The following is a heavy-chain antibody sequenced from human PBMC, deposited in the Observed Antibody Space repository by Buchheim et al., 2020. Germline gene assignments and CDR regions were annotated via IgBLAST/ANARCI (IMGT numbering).Heavy chain of an antibody. D-gene: IGHD3-10*01. V-gene: IGHV1-18*01. CDR3: ARVLGVRGVIERRRYHFDH. CDR1: GYTFTNYG. J-gene: IGHJ4*02. CDR2: ISDYNGNT. Sequence: QVQLVQSGAEVKKPGASVKVSCKASGYTFTNYGVTWVRQAPGQGLEWMGWISDYNGNTNYAQKFQGRVTMTTDTSTSTSYMELRSLRSDDTAVYYCARVLGVRGVIERRRYHFDHWGQGTL.